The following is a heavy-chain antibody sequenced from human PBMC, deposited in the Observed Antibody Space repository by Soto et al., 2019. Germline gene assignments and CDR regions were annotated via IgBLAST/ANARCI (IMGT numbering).Heavy chain of an antibody. J-gene: IGHJ6*03. D-gene: IGHD4-4*01. V-gene: IGHV3-23*01. CDR3: AKVDVQSRDYYYIDV. Sequence: EIQLLESGGGLIQPGGSLRLSCAASGFTFNNYAVTWVRQAPGKGLEWVSAIDGSGGSTFYADSVKGRFSISRDNSKSTLYLQMNSLRGEDTAIYYCAKVDVQSRDYYYIDVWGKGTTVTVSS. CDR2: IDGSGGST. CDR1: GFTFNNYA.